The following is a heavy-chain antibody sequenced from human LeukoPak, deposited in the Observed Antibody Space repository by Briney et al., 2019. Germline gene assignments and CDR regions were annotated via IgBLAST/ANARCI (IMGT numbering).Heavy chain of an antibody. V-gene: IGHV3-30*18. CDR3: AKGEFDY. CDR1: GFTFDDYA. Sequence: GGSLRLSCAASGFTFDDYAMHWVRQAPGKGLEWVAVISYDGSNKYYADSVKGRFTISRDNSKNTLYLQMNSLRAEDTAVYYCAKGEFDYWGQGTLVTVSS. CDR2: ISYDGSNK. J-gene: IGHJ4*02. D-gene: IGHD1-26*01.